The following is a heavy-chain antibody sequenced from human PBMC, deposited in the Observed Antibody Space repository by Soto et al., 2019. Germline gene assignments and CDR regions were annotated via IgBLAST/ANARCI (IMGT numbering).Heavy chain of an antibody. CDR3: AGIRFGEGRYYYGMDV. CDR1: GGTFSSYA. V-gene: IGHV1-69*13. J-gene: IGHJ6*02. CDR2: IIPIFGTA. Sequence: ASVKVSCKASGGTFSSYAISWVRQAPGQGLEWMGGIIPIFGTANYAQKFQGRVTITADESTSTAYMELSCLRSEDTAVYYCAGIRFGEGRYYYGMDVWGQGTTVTVSS. D-gene: IGHD3-10*01.